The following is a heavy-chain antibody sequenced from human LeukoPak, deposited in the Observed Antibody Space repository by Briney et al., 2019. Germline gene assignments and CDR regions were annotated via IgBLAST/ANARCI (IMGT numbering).Heavy chain of an antibody. CDR3: AKAGLLWFGESWMDV. V-gene: IGHV3-7*01. J-gene: IGHJ6*02. CDR1: EFIFSTYW. D-gene: IGHD3-10*01. CDR2: IKEDGSES. Sequence: GGSLRLSCAASEFIFSTYWRSWVRQAPGKGLEWVANIKEDGSESHYVDSVKGRFTISRDNAKNSLYLQMNSLRAEDTAMYFCAKAGLLWFGESWMDVWGQGTTVTVSS.